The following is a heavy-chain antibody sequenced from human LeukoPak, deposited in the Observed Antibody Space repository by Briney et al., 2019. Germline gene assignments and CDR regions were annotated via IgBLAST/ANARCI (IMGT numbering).Heavy chain of an antibody. Sequence: PGGSLRLSCAASGFTLSGHWMGWVRQAPGKGLEWVANIKQDGSETYYVDSVKGRFTISRDNAKSSLYLQVNSLRAEDTAVYYCARLSSSWYKFSFGCWGQGTLVTVSS. CDR3: ARLSSSWYKFSFGC. V-gene: IGHV3-7*03. D-gene: IGHD6-13*01. J-gene: IGHJ4*02. CDR1: GFTLSGHW. CDR2: IKQDGSET.